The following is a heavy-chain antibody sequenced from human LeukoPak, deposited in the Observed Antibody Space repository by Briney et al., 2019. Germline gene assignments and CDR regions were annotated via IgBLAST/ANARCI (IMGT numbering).Heavy chain of an antibody. J-gene: IGHJ6*03. V-gene: IGHV1-46*01. CDR1: GYTFTSYY. CDR3: ARGPTVTTNYYYYYMDV. Sequence: GASVKVTCKASGYTFTSYYVHWVRQAPGQGLEWMGIINPSGGSTSYAQKFQGRVTMTRDMSTGTVYMELSSLRSEDTAVYYCARGPTVTTNYYYYYMDVWGKGTTVTVSS. D-gene: IGHD4-11*01. CDR2: INPSGGST.